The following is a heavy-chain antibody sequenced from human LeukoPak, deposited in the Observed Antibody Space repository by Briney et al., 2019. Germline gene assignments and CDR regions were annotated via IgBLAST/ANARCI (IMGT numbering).Heavy chain of an antibody. D-gene: IGHD5-12*01. CDR1: GYTFTGYY. Sequence: SVKVSCKASGYTFTGYYMHWVRQAPGQGLEWMGGIIPIFGTANYAQKFQGRVTITADESTSTAYMELSSLRSEDTAVYYCARDVVYSGYDWGFDYWGQGTLVTVSS. CDR3: ARDVVYSGYDWGFDY. CDR2: IIPIFGTA. V-gene: IGHV1-69*13. J-gene: IGHJ4*02.